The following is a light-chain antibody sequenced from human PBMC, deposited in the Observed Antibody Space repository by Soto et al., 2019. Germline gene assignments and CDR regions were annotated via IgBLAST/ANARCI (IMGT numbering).Light chain of an antibody. CDR2: DVS. CDR1: SSDIGNYNY. V-gene: IGLV2-14*03. CDR3: SSYTTNTALV. J-gene: IGLJ2*01. Sequence: QSALTQPASVSGSPGQWITISCTGTSSDIGNYNYVSWYQQHPGKAPKLMIYDVSNRPSGVSNRFSGSKSGNTASLTISGLQADEEADYYCSSYTTNTALVFGRGTKLTVL.